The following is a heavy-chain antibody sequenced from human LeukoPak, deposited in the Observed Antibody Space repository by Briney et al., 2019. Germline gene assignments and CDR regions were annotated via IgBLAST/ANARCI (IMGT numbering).Heavy chain of an antibody. D-gene: IGHD1-26*01. J-gene: IGHJ6*03. CDR2: INSDGSST. CDR1: GFTFSSYW. CDR3: ARDPYSGTHGNTYYYYMDV. V-gene: IGHV3-74*01. Sequence: LPGGSLRLSCAASGFTFSSYWMHWVRHAPGKGLVWVSRINSDGSSTSYADSVKGRFTISRDNAKNTLYLQMNSLRAEDTAVYYCARDPYSGTHGNTYYYYMDVWGKGTTVTISS.